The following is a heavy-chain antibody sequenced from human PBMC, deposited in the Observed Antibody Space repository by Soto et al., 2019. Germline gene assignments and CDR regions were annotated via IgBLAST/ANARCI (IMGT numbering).Heavy chain of an antibody. CDR2: INPSGGST. CDR3: ARDGYGSGSTDYMAV. D-gene: IGHD3-10*01. V-gene: IGHV1-46*03. CDR1: GYTFTSYY. J-gene: IGHJ6*03. Sequence: GASVKVSCKASGYTFTSYYMHWVRQAPGQGLEWMGIINPSGGSTSYAQKFQGRVTMTRDTSTSTVYMELSSLRSEDTAVYYCARDGYGSGSTDYMAVWGKGTTVTVSS.